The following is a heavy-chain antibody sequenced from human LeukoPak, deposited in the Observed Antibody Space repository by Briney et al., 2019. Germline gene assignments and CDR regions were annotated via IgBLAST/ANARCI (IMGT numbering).Heavy chain of an antibody. J-gene: IGHJ3*02. CDR1: GSTFTGYY. CDR2: INPNSGGT. Sequence: ASVKVSCKASGSTFTGYYMHWVRQAPGQGLEWMGCINPNSGGTNYEEKFQGRVTMTRDTSITTAYMELSGLRSDDTAVYYCAGPPGEMATTDVFDIWGQGTMVIVSS. CDR3: AGPPGEMATTDVFDI. D-gene: IGHD5-24*01. V-gene: IGHV1-2*02.